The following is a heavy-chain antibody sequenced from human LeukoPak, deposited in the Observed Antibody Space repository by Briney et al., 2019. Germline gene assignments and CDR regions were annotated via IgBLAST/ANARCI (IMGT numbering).Heavy chain of an antibody. CDR3: AVGETRYCTNGVCYRSLGWFDP. Sequence: SETLSLTCTVSGGSISSYYWSWIRQPAGKGLEWIGRIYTSGSTNYNPSLKSRVTMSVDTSKNQFSLKLSSVTAADTAVYYCAVGETRYCTNGVCYRSLGWFDPWGQGTLVTVSS. D-gene: IGHD2-8*01. J-gene: IGHJ5*02. CDR1: GGSISSYY. CDR2: IYTSGST. V-gene: IGHV4-4*07.